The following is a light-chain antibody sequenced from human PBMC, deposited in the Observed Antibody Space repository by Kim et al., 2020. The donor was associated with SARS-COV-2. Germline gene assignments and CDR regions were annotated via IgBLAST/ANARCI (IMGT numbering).Light chain of an antibody. CDR3: SSYTSSSRV. J-gene: IGLJ3*02. CDR1: SSDVGGYNY. CDR2: DVS. Sequence: QSALTQPASVSGSPGQSITISCTGTSSDVGGYNYVSWYQQHPGKAPKLMIYDVSKRPSGVSNRFSGSKSGNTASLTISGLQAEDGADYYCSSYTSSSRVFGGGTKLTVL. V-gene: IGLV2-14*01.